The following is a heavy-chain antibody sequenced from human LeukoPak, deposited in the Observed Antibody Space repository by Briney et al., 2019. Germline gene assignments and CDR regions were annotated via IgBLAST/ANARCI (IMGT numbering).Heavy chain of an antibody. V-gene: IGHV3-30*04. CDR1: GFTFSSYA. D-gene: IGHD2-2*02. CDR2: ISYDGSNK. Sequence: GRSLRLSSAASGFTFSSYAMHWVRQAPGKGLEWVAVISYDGSNKYYADSVKGRFTISRDNSKNTLYLQMNSLRAEDTAVYYCVAPGYCSSTCCYTFDYWGQGTLVTVSS. CDR3: VAPGYCSSTCCYTFDY. J-gene: IGHJ4*02.